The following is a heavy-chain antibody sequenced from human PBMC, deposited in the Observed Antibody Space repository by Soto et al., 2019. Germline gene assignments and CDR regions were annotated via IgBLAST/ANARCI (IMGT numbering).Heavy chain of an antibody. CDR3: ARRKYGSGSYQSGNWFDP. D-gene: IGHD3-10*01. CDR1: GGSISSYY. CDR2: IYYSGST. Sequence: SETLSLTCTVSGGSISSYYWSWIRQPPGKGLEWIGYIYYSGSTNYNPSLKSRVTISVDTSKNQFSLKMSSVNAADTAVYYCARRKYGSGSYQSGNWFDPWGQGTLVTVSS. V-gene: IGHV4-59*08. J-gene: IGHJ5*02.